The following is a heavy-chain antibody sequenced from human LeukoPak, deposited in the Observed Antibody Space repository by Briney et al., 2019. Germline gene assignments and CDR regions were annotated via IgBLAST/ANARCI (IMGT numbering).Heavy chain of an antibody. CDR1: GFTLRRYW. CDR3: ARAIRGSAVDTGDR. J-gene: IGHJ4*02. Sequence: PGGPLRLFCAASGFTLRRYWVMGLPEAPGKAGEGVANIKNDGSEEYYVDSVKGRFTISRDNARNSLFLQMNSLTVEDTAVYYCARAIRGSAVDTGDRWGEGTLVTVPS. D-gene: IGHD3-10*01. V-gene: IGHV3-7*01. CDR2: IKNDGSEE.